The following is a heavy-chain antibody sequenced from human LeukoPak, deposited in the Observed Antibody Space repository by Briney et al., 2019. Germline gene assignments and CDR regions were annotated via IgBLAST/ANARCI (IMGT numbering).Heavy chain of an antibody. CDR3: ARVYSSNWSQTYYFDY. Sequence: PSETLSLTCTVSGGSISIYYWGWIRQPPGKGLEWIGSIHYSGSTYYNSSLKSRVTISSDMPKNQFSLKLSSVTAADTAVYYCARVYSSNWSQTYYFDYWGQGTLVTVSS. D-gene: IGHD6-13*01. J-gene: IGHJ4*02. CDR2: IHYSGST. CDR1: GGSISIYY. V-gene: IGHV4-39*07.